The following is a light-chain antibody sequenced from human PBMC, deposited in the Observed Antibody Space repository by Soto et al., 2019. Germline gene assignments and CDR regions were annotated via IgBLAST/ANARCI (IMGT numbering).Light chain of an antibody. CDR2: RND. Sequence: QSVLTQPPSASGTPGQRVTISCSGSSSNIGSNYVYWYQRLPGTAPKLLIYRNDQRPSGVSDRFSGSKSGASASLAISGLRSEDEADYYCAAWDDSLSGVVFGGGTKVTVL. J-gene: IGLJ2*01. CDR3: AAWDDSLSGVV. CDR1: SSNIGSNY. V-gene: IGLV1-47*01.